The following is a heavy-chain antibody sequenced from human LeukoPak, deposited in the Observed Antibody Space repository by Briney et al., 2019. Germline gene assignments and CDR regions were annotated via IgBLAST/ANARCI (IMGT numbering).Heavy chain of an antibody. CDR2: IKEDGSDK. Sequence: PGGSLRLSCAASGFTFSSHWMSWVRQAPGKGLEWVANIKEDGSDKHYVDSVKGRFTISRDNAKNSLYLQMNSLRDEDTAVYFCARDPMRGGDLDYWGQGTLVTVSS. J-gene: IGHJ4*02. CDR1: GFTFSSHW. V-gene: IGHV3-7*01. CDR3: ARDPMRGGDLDY. D-gene: IGHD2-21*01.